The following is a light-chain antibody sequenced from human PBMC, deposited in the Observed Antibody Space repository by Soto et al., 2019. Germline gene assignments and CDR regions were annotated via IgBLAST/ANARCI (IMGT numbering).Light chain of an antibody. J-gene: IGKJ1*01. CDR3: QQFYSSPT. CDR2: WAS. Sequence: DIVLTQSPDSLAVSLGERTTINCKSSQTILYGSNNKNHLAWYQHRPGQPPKLLISWASSRESGVPDRFSGSGSGTDFTLTINSLQAEDVAVSYCQQFYSSPTFGQGTKVEIK. CDR1: QTILYGSNNKNH. V-gene: IGKV4-1*01.